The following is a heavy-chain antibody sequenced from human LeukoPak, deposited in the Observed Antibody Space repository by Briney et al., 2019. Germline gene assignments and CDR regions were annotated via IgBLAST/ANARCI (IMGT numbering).Heavy chain of an antibody. CDR3: ASSRYYYDSSGYHNEALDAFDI. CDR2: ISSSSSYI. D-gene: IGHD3-22*01. V-gene: IGHV3-21*01. Sequence: GGSLRLSCAASGFTFSSYSMNWVRQAPGKGLEWVSSISSSSSYIYYADSVKGRFTISRDNAKNSLYLQMNSLRTEDTAVYYCASSRYYYDSSGYHNEALDAFDIWGQGTMVTVSS. CDR1: GFTFSSYS. J-gene: IGHJ3*02.